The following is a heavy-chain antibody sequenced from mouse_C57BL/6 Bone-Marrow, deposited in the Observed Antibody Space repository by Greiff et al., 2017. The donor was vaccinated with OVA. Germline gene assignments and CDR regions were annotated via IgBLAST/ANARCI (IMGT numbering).Heavy chain of an antibody. CDR1: GYTFTSYW. Sequence: VQLQQPGAELVKPGASVKMSCKASGYTFTSYWITWVKQRPGQGLEWIGDIYPGSGSTNYNEKFKSKATLTVDTSSSTAYMQLSSLTSEDSAVYYCARSRQLRLPSYAMDYWGQGTSVTVSS. J-gene: IGHJ4*01. CDR3: ARSRQLRLPSYAMDY. D-gene: IGHD3-2*02. CDR2: IYPGSGST. V-gene: IGHV1-55*01.